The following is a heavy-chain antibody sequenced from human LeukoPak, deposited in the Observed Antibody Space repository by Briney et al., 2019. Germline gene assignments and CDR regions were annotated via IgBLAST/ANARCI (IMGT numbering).Heavy chain of an antibody. CDR2: ISGSGGST. V-gene: IGHV3-23*01. J-gene: IGHJ5*02. Sequence: GGPLRLSCAASGFTFSSYAMSWVRQAPGKGLEWVSAISGSGGSTYYADSVKGRFTISRDNSKNTLYLQMNSLRAEDTAVYYCAKYKFGYSSGWYTWFDPWGQGTLVTVSS. D-gene: IGHD6-19*01. CDR1: GFTFSSYA. CDR3: AKYKFGYSSGWYTWFDP.